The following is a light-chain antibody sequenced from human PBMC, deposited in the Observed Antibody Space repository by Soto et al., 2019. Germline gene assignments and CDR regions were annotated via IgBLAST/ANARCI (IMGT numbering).Light chain of an antibody. J-gene: IGKJ1*01. CDR2: DAS. Sequence: GARVTITCRASQSIGNWLAWYQQKPGEAPKLLIYDASALPRGVPSRFSGSGSGTKFTLTIASLQPDDFATYYCQQYETFSGTFGPGTKVDIK. CDR1: QSIGNW. CDR3: QQYETFSGT. V-gene: IGKV1-5*01.